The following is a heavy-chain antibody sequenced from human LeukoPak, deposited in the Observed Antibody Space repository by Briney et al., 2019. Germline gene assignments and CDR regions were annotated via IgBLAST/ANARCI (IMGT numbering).Heavy chain of an antibody. Sequence: GRSLRLSCAASGFTFSNYAMSWVRQAPGKGLEWVSAISGSAGSTYYADSVKGRFTISRDNSRNTLYLQMNSLRAEDTALYYCAKGPASTWYKYYFDYWGQGTLVTVSS. V-gene: IGHV3-23*01. CDR1: GFTFSNYA. CDR2: ISGSAGST. J-gene: IGHJ4*02. CDR3: AKGPASTWYKYYFDY. D-gene: IGHD6-13*01.